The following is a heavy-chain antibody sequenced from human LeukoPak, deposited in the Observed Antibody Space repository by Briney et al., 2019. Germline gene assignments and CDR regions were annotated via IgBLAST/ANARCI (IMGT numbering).Heavy chain of an antibody. J-gene: IGHJ4*02. D-gene: IGHD3-22*01. CDR2: INHSGST. CDR1: GGSFSVYY. Sequence: SETLSLTCAVYGGSFSVYYWSWIRQPPGKGLEWIGEINHSGSTNYNPSLKSRVTIPVDTSKNQFSLKLSSVTAADTAVYYCARSLPYYDSSGYDTDYWGQGTLVTVSS. CDR3: ARSLPYYDSSGYDTDY. V-gene: IGHV4-34*01.